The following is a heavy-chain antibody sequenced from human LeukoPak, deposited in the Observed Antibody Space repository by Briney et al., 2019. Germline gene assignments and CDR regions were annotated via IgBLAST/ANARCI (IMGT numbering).Heavy chain of an antibody. Sequence: SETLSLTCAVYGGSFSGYYWSWIRQPPGKGLGWIGEINHSGSTNYNPSLKSRVTISVDTSKNQFSLKLSSVTAADTAVYYCARGAPIVVVVAATRRDFDYWGQGTLVTVSS. CDR2: INHSGST. D-gene: IGHD2-15*01. J-gene: IGHJ4*02. CDR1: GGSFSGYY. CDR3: ARGAPIVVVVAATRRDFDY. V-gene: IGHV4-34*01.